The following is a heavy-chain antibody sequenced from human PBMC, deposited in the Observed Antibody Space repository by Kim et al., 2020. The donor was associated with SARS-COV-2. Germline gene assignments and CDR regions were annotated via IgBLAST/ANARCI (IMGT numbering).Heavy chain of an antibody. D-gene: IGHD2-15*01. CDR3: ARGGFCSGGSCYPFDY. Sequence: KLQGRVTMTTDTSTSTAYMELRSLRSEDTAVYYCARGGFCSGGSCYPFDYWGQGTLVTVSS. J-gene: IGHJ4*02. V-gene: IGHV1-18*01.